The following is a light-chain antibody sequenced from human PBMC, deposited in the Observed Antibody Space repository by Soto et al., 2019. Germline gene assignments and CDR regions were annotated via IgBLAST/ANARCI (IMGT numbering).Light chain of an antibody. CDR2: TNN. V-gene: IGLV1-47*01. Sequence: QSVLTQPPSASGTPGQRVTISCSGSSSSIGSNYVYWYLQLPGTAPKLLIYTNNQRPSGVPDRFPGSKSGTSASLAISGLRSEDEADYYCAAWDDSLSGYVFGTGTKVTVL. CDR1: SSSIGSNY. CDR3: AAWDDSLSGYV. J-gene: IGLJ1*01.